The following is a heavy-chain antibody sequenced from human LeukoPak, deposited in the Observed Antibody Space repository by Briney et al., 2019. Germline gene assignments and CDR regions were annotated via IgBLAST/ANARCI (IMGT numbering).Heavy chain of an antibody. J-gene: IGHJ4*02. Sequence: PGRSLRPSCAPAAFTLTSKWISWVRHPPGDWMEWVANIKQDGSENYYVDSVKGRFTISRDNAKNSLYLQMNSLRAEDTAVYYCARFDDYLFDYWGQGTLVTVSS. CDR3: ARFDDYLFDY. V-gene: IGHV3-7*01. D-gene: IGHD4-11*01. CDR2: IKQDGSEN. CDR1: AFTLTSKW.